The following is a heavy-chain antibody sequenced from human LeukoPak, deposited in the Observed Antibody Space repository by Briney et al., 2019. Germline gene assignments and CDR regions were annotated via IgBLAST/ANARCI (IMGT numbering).Heavy chain of an antibody. Sequence: SETLSLTCAVYGGSFSNYYWSWIRQPPGKGLEWIGEINHSGSTNYNPSLKSRVTISVDTSKNQFSLKLSSVTAADTAVYYCAMTNYGDYINDYWGQGTLVTVSS. D-gene: IGHD4-17*01. V-gene: IGHV4-34*01. CDR3: AMTNYGDYINDY. J-gene: IGHJ4*02. CDR1: GGSFSNYY. CDR2: INHSGST.